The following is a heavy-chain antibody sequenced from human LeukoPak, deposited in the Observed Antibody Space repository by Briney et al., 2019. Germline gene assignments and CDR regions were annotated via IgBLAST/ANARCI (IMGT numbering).Heavy chain of an antibody. CDR1: GGTFSSYA. CDR2: IIPIFGTA. D-gene: IGHD3-3*01. Sequence: ASVKVSCKASGGTFSSYAISWVRQAPGQGLEWMGGIIPIFGTANYAQKFQGRVTMTRNTSISTAYMELSSLRSEDTAVYYCARGPQRFLEWLLQYYFDYWGQGTLVTVSS. V-gene: IGHV1-69*05. CDR3: ARGPQRFLEWLLQYYFDY. J-gene: IGHJ4*02.